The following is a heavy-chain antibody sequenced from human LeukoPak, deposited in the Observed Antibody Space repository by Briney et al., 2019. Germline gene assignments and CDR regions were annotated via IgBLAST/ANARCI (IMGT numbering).Heavy chain of an antibody. V-gene: IGHV4-34*01. Sequence: SETLSLTCAVYGGSFCGYYWSWIRQPPGKGLEWIGEINHSGSTNYNPSLKSRVTISVDTSKNQFSLKLSSVTAADTAVYYCARGNYYDSSGYYFDDYWGQGTLVTVSS. J-gene: IGHJ4*02. CDR3: ARGNYYDSSGYYFDDY. CDR1: GGSFCGYY. D-gene: IGHD3-22*01. CDR2: INHSGST.